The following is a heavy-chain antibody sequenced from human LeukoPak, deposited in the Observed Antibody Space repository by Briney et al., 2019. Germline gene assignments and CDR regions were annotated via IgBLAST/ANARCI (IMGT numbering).Heavy chain of an antibody. CDR1: GGSISDYH. V-gene: IGHV4-59*08. CDR2: IYNSGRT. Sequence: SETLSLTCTVSGGSISDYHWGWIRQPPGKGLEYIGYIYNSGRTFYNPSLKSRVTISADTSKNQFSLKLSSVTAADTAVYYCARASGGYSYGFGYNWFDPWGQGTLVTVSS. J-gene: IGHJ5*02. CDR3: ARASGGYSYGFGYNWFDP. D-gene: IGHD5-18*01.